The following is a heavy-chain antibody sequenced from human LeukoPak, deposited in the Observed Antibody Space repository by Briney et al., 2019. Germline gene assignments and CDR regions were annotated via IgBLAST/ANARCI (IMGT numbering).Heavy chain of an antibody. D-gene: IGHD5-24*01. CDR1: GYSISSGYY. V-gene: IGHV4-38-2*02. J-gene: IGHJ4*02. CDR2: IYHSGST. CDR3: ATDPDGYNPIDY. Sequence: SETLSLTCTVSGYSISSGYYWGWIRQPPGKGLEWIGSIYHSGSTYYNPSLKSRVTISVDTSKNQFSLKLSSVTAADTAVYYCATDPDGYNPIDYWGQGSLVTVSS.